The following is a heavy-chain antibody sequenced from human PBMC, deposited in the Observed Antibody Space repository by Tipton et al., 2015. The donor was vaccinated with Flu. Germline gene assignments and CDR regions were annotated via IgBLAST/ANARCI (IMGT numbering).Heavy chain of an antibody. CDR3: ARLSFYDFDLKKFYFDY. J-gene: IGHJ4*02. Sequence: TLSLTCTVSGGSISRSSYFWGWIRQPPGKGLEWIGSIYPSGTTYYNPSLKSRVTISDDTSKSQFSLMLRTVTAADTAMFYCARLSFYDFDLKKFYFDYWGQGALVSVSS. CDR1: GGSISRSSYF. CDR2: IYPSGTT. V-gene: IGHV4-39*01. D-gene: IGHD3-3*01.